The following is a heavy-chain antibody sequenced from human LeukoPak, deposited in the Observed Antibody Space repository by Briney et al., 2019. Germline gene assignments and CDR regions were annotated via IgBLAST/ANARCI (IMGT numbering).Heavy chain of an antibody. CDR1: GYTFTSYG. Sequence: GASVKVSCKASGYTFTSYGVIWVRQAPGQGLEWMGWSSGFNSNTNYAQKFQGRVTMTTDRSTNTAYMELRSLRSDDTAVYYCARAYYYEDYWGQGTLVTVSS. CDR2: SSGFNSNT. J-gene: IGHJ4*02. D-gene: IGHD3-22*01. CDR3: ARAYYYEDY. V-gene: IGHV1-18*01.